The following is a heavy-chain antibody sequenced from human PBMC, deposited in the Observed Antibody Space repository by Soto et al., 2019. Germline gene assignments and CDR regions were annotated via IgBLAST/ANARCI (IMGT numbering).Heavy chain of an antibody. CDR3: AKVLSGGSSGYYCGGDAFDI. D-gene: IGHD3-22*01. Sequence: GGSLRLSCAASGFTFSSYAMSWVRQAPGKGLEWVSAISGSGGSTYYADSVKGRFTISRDNSKNTLYLQMNSLRAEDTTVYYCAKVLSGGSSGYYCGGDAFDIWGQGTMVTVSS. CDR1: GFTFSSYA. V-gene: IGHV3-23*01. CDR2: ISGSGGST. J-gene: IGHJ3*02.